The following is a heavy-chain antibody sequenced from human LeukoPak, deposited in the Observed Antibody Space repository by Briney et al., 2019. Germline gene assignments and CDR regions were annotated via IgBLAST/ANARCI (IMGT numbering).Heavy chain of an antibody. CDR2: IRYDGSNK. Sequence: PGGSLRLSCAASGFTFSSYGMHWVRQVPGKGLEWVAFIRYDGSNKYYADSVKGRFTISRDNSKNTLYLRMNSLRAEDTAVYYCAKGYCSSTSCYKDWGQGTLVTVSS. D-gene: IGHD2-2*02. V-gene: IGHV3-30*02. J-gene: IGHJ4*02. CDR3: AKGYCSSTSCYKD. CDR1: GFTFSSYG.